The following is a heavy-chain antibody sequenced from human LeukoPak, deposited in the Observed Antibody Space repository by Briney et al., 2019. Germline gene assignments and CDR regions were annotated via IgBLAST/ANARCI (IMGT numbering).Heavy chain of an antibody. V-gene: IGHV3-23*01. CDR1: GFTFRSYA. J-gene: IGHJ3*02. CDR3: AKGRGGERGASDI. D-gene: IGHD3-16*01. CDR2: ISGSGGNR. Sequence: GGSLRFSCAVSGFTFRSYAMSWVRQAPGKGLEWVSSISGSGGNRYYADSVKGRFTLSRDNSKNTLYLQMNGLRAEDTAVYYCAKGRGGERGASDIWGQGTKVTVSS.